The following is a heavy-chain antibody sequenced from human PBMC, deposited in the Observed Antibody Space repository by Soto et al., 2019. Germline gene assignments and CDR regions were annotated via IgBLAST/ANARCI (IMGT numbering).Heavy chain of an antibody. CDR1: GYSFTSYW. J-gene: IGHJ5*02. V-gene: IGHV5-51*01. CDR3: ARSRDFWSGYYRGWFDP. Sequence: GESLKISCKGSGYSFTSYWIGWVRQMPGKGLEWMGIIYPGDSDTRYSPSFQGQVTISADKSISTAYLQWGSLKASDTAMYYCARSRDFWSGYYRGWFDPWGQGTLVTVSS. D-gene: IGHD3-3*01. CDR2: IYPGDSDT.